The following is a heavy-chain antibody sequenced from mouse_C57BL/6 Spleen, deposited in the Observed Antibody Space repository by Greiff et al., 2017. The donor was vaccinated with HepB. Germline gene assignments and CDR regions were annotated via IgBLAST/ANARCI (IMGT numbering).Heavy chain of an antibody. J-gene: IGHJ2*01. CDR2: IYPGNSDT. D-gene: IGHD1-1*01. V-gene: IGHV1-5*01. CDR3: TRGDYYGSSYGDY. CDR1: GYTFTSYW. Sequence: EVQRVESGTVLARPGASVKMSCKTSGYTFTSYWMHWVKQRPGQGLEWIGAIYPGNSDTSYNQKFKGKAKLTAVTSASTAYMELSSLTNEDSAVYYCTRGDYYGSSYGDYWGQGTTRTVSS.